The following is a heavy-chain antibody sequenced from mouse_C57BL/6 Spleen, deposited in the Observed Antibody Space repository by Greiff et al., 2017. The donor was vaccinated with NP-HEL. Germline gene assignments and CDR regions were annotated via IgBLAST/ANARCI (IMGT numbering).Heavy chain of an antibody. CDR2: INPSNGGT. Sequence: QVQLKQPGTELVKPGASVKLSCKASGYTFTSYWMHWVKQRPGQGLEWIGNINPSNGGTNYNEKFKSKATLTVDKSSSTAYMQLSSLTSEDCAVYYCARSRLWDAMDYWGQGTSVTVSS. CDR3: ARSRLWDAMDY. V-gene: IGHV1-53*01. D-gene: IGHD1-1*02. J-gene: IGHJ4*01. CDR1: GYTFTSYW.